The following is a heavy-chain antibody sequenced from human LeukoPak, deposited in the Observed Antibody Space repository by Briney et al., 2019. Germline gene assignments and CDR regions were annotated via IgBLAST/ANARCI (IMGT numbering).Heavy chain of an antibody. CDR1: GFTFSSYG. Sequence: GGSLRLSCAASGFTFSSYGMHWVRQAPGKGLEWVAVISYDGSNKYYADSVKGRFTISRDNSKNTLYLQMNSLRAEDTAVYYCAKGTYYYDSSGTYFDYWDQGTLVTVSS. V-gene: IGHV3-30*18. CDR3: AKGTYYYDSSGTYFDY. CDR2: ISYDGSNK. D-gene: IGHD3-22*01. J-gene: IGHJ4*02.